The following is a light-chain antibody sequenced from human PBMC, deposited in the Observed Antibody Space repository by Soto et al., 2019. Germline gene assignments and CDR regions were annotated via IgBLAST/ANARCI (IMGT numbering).Light chain of an antibody. J-gene: IGKJ5*01. CDR2: GAS. V-gene: IGKV3-20*01. CDR1: QSVTDNY. Sequence: EIVLTQSPATLSLSPGERATLSCRASQSVTDNYLAWYQQKPGQAPRLVISGASSRTSGIPDRFSASGSGTDFTLTISDVQPEDSAMYYCQQYGSSGGITFGHGTRLEIK. CDR3: QQYGSSGGIT.